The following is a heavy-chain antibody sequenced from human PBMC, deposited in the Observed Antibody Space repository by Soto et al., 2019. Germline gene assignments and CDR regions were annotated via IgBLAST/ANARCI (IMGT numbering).Heavy chain of an antibody. V-gene: IGHV3-30*18. D-gene: IGHD3-22*01. CDR3: VKEVRYYYDSRGVDAFDI. CDR2: ISYHGSDH. CDR1: GFTFSSYG. Sequence: QVQLVESGGGVVQPGRSPRLSCAASGFTFSSYGIHWVRQAPGKGLEWVAVISYHGSDHFYGDSVKGRYTISRDNSKNTVYLQMNSLRTEDTAVYYCVKEVRYYYDSRGVDAFDIWGQGTMVTVSS. J-gene: IGHJ3*02.